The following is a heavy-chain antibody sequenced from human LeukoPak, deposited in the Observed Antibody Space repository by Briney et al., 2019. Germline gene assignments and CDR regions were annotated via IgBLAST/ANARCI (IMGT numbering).Heavy chain of an antibody. V-gene: IGHV1-2*02. CDR2: INPNSGGT. CDR3: ARDQYYDSKGWFDP. Sequence: ASVKVSCKASGYTFTGYYMHWVRQAPGQGLEWMGWINPNSGGTNYAQKFQGRVTMTRDTSISTAYMELSRLRSDDTAVYYCARDQYYDSKGWFDPWGQGTLVTVSS. D-gene: IGHD3-22*01. CDR1: GYTFTGYY. J-gene: IGHJ5*02.